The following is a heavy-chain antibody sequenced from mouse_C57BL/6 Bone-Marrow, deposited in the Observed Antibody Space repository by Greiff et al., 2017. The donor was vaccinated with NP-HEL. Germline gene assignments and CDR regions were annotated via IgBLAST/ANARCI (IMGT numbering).Heavy chain of an antibody. D-gene: IGHD1-1*01. Sequence: EVKLVESEGGLVQPGSSMKLSCTASGFTFSDYYMAWVRQVPEKGLEWVANINYDGSSTYYLDSLKSRFIISRDNAKNILYLQMSSLKSEDTATYYCARDEVVATRNWYFDVWGTGTTVTVSS. CDR3: ARDEVVATRNWYFDV. CDR2: INYDGSST. J-gene: IGHJ1*03. V-gene: IGHV5-16*01. CDR1: GFTFSDYY.